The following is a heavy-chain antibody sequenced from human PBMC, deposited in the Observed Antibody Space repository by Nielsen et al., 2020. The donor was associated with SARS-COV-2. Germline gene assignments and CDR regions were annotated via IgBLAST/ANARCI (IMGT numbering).Heavy chain of an antibody. CDR2: ISWNSGSI. V-gene: IGHV3-9*01. D-gene: IGHD3-10*01. Sequence: SLKISCAASGFTFDDYAMHWVRQAPGKGLEWVSGISWNSGSIGYVDSVKGRFTISRDNAKNSLYLQMNSLRAEDTALYYCAKLWGSGSYTDYWGQGTLVTVSS. CDR3: AKLWGSGSYTDY. CDR1: GFTFDDYA. J-gene: IGHJ4*02.